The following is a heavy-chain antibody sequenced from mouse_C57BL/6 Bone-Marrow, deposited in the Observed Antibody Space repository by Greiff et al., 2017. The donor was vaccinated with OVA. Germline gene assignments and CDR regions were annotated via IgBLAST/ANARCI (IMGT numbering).Heavy chain of an antibody. CDR1: GYTFTSYW. Sequence: QVQLQQPGTELVKPGASVKLSCKASGYTFTSYWMHWVKQRPGQGLEWIGNINPSNGGTNYNEKFKSKATLTVDKSSSTAYMQLSSLTSEDSAVYYCAIYGLYYYGSRGMDYWGQGTSVTVSS. CDR2: INPSNGGT. D-gene: IGHD1-1*01. V-gene: IGHV1-53*01. J-gene: IGHJ4*01. CDR3: AIYGLYYYGSRGMDY.